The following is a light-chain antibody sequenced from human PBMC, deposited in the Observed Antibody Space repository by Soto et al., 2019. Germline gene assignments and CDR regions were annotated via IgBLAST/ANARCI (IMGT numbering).Light chain of an antibody. J-gene: IGKJ1*01. V-gene: IGKV3-15*01. Sequence: DIEMTQSPASLSASPGERVTITCRASQGISSYLAWYQQKPGQAPRLLIYGASTMDSGVPARFSGSGSGTDFTLTISSLQPEDFAAYYCQQYNSRPQTFGQGTKVDI. CDR1: QGISSY. CDR2: GAS. CDR3: QQYNSRPQT.